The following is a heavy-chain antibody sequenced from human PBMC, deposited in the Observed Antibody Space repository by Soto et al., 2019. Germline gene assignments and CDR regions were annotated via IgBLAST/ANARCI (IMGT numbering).Heavy chain of an antibody. CDR3: ARGYCSAGPCYGYYGMDV. V-gene: IGHV1-69*08. J-gene: IGHJ6*02. CDR1: GDIFSSYT. CDR2: IIPIRSTT. Sequence: QVQLVQSGAEVKKPGSSVKDSCKASGDIFSSYTINWVRQAPGQGLEWMGRIIPIRSTTNYAQKFQGRVTITADKSTSIAYMELSSLISEDTAVYYCARGYCSAGPCYGYYGMDVWGQGTAVTVSS. D-gene: IGHD2-15*01.